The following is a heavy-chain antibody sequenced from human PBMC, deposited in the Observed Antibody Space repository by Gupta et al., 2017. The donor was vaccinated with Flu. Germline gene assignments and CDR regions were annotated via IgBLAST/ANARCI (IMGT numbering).Heavy chain of an antibody. CDR1: GFSLSTRGMR. Sequence: YTFSGFSLSTRGMRVSWIRQPPGKALEWLARIDWDDDKFYSTSLKTRLTISKDTSKNQVVLTMTNMDPVDTATYYCARIDSSGWYDYWGQGTLVTVSS. CDR3: ARIDSSGWYDY. D-gene: IGHD6-19*01. V-gene: IGHV2-70*04. J-gene: IGHJ4*02. CDR2: IDWDDDK.